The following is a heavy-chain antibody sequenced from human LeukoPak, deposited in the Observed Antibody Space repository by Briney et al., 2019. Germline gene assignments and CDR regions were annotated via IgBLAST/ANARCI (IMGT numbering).Heavy chain of an antibody. CDR1: GFTFSSYG. CDR2: IWYDGSNK. D-gene: IGHD3-9*01. Sequence: GGSLRLSCAASGFTFSSYGMHWVRQAPGKGLEWVAVIWYDGSNKYYADSVKGRFTISRDNSKNTLYLQMNSLRAEDTAVYYCARDRGSYDILAGVAGWGQGTLVTVSS. CDR3: ARDRGSYDILAGVAG. V-gene: IGHV3-33*01. J-gene: IGHJ4*02.